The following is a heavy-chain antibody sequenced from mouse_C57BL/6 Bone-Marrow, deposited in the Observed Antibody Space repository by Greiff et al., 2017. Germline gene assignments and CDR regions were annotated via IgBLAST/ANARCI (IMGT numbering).Heavy chain of an antibody. CDR2: IHPNSGST. CDR3: ARRDDDAIGY. J-gene: IGHJ2*01. CDR1: GYTFTGYW. V-gene: IGHV1-64*01. D-gene: IGHD2-4*01. Sequence: QVQLQQSGAELVKPGASVKLSCKASGYTFTGYWMHWVKQRPGQGLEWIGLIHPNSGSTNYTAKFKSKATLTVDQSSSTAYMQLSSLTSEDSAVYYCARRDDDAIGYWGQGTTLTVSS.